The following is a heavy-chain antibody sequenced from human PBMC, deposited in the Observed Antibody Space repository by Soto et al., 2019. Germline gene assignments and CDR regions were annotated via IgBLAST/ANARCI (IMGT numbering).Heavy chain of an antibody. D-gene: IGHD1-20*01. CDR1: GGSFSGYY. CDR3: ARRQGYNWNDRPYYYYYYYMDV. Sequence: SETLSLTCAVYGGSFSGYYWSWIRQPPGKGLEWIGEINHSGSTNYNPSLKSRVTISVDTSKNQFSLKLSSVTAADTAVYYCARRQGYNWNDRPYYYYYYYMDVWGKGTTVTVSS. CDR2: INHSGST. J-gene: IGHJ6*03. V-gene: IGHV4-34*01.